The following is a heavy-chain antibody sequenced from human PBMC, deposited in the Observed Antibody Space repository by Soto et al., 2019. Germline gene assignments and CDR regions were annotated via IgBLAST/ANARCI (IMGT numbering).Heavy chain of an antibody. CDR3: ARATPYDYVWGSYRYVESVPVSKFEY. CDR2: IYYSGST. CDR1: GGSISSGGYY. Sequence: SETLSLTSTVSGGSISSGGYYWSWIRQHPGKGLEGIGYIYYSGSTYYNPSLKSRVTISVDTSKNQFSLKLSSVTAADTAVYYCARATPYDYVWGSYRYVESVPVSKFEYWGQGTLVTVSS. D-gene: IGHD3-16*02. J-gene: IGHJ4*02. V-gene: IGHV4-31*03.